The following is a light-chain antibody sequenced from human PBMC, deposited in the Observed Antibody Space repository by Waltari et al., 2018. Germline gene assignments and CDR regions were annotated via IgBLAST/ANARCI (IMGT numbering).Light chain of an antibody. Sequence: ILLTQSPGTLSLSPGERDTLSCRASQSVSSSYLAWYQQKPGQAPRLLIYGASSRATGIPDRFSGSGSGTDFTLTISRLEPEDFAVYYCQQYGSSPRTFGQGTKVEIK. V-gene: IGKV3-20*01. CDR1: QSVSSSY. CDR2: GAS. J-gene: IGKJ1*01. CDR3: QQYGSSPRT.